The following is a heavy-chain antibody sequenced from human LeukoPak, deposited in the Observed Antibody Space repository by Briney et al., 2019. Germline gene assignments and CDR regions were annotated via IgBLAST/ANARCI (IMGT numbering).Heavy chain of an antibody. Sequence: PSETLSLTCTVSGGSISSYYWSWIRQPPGKGLEWSGYIYYSGSTNYNPSLKSRVTISVDTSKNQFSLKLSSVTAADTAVYYCAXLQXYXGYXXIPYWYXDXWGRGXXXXVSS. CDR1: GGSISSYY. CDR2: IYYSGST. D-gene: IGHD5-12*01. CDR3: AXLQXYXGYXXIPYWYXDX. J-gene: IGHJ2*01. V-gene: IGHV4-59*08.